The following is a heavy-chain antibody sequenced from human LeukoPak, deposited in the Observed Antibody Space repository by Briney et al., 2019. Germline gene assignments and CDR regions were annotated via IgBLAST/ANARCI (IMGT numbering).Heavy chain of an antibody. CDR3: AKQIPAALYYFDY. CDR1: GFPFSSYA. V-gene: IGHV3-23*01. D-gene: IGHD2-2*01. CDR2: ISGSGGST. J-gene: IGHJ4*02. Sequence: GSLSLSCAASGFPFSSYAMSWVRQAPGEGLEWVSAISGSGGSTYYADSVKGRFTISRDNSKNTLYLQMNSLRAEDTAVYYCAKQIPAALYYFDYWGQGTLVTVSS.